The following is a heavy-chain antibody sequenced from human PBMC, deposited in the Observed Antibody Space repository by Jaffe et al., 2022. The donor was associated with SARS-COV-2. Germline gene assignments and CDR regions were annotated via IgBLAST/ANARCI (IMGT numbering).Heavy chain of an antibody. Sequence: EVQLVESGGGLVQPGGSLRLSCAASGFTFSSYWMHWVRQAPGKGLVWVSRINSDGSSTSYADSVKGRFTISRDNAKNTLYLQMNSLRAEDTAVYYCARAVITSQIPPLYYYYYYGMDVWGQGTTVTVSS. CDR1: GFTFSSYW. CDR2: INSDGSST. V-gene: IGHV3-74*01. D-gene: IGHD3-16*01. CDR3: ARAVITSQIPPLYYYYYYGMDV. J-gene: IGHJ6*02.